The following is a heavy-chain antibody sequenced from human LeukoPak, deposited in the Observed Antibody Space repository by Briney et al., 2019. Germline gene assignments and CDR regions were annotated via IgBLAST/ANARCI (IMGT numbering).Heavy chain of an antibody. CDR2: INHSGST. D-gene: IGHD3-3*01. CDR3: ARGQGITIFGVVIKGSNWFDP. J-gene: IGHJ5*02. Sequence: SETLSLTCAVYGGSFSGYYWSWIRQPPGKGLEWIGEINHSGSTNYNPSLKSRVTISVDTSKNQFSLKLSSVTAADTAVYYCARGQGITIFGVVIKGSNWFDPWGQGTLVTVSS. V-gene: IGHV4-34*01. CDR1: GGSFSGYY.